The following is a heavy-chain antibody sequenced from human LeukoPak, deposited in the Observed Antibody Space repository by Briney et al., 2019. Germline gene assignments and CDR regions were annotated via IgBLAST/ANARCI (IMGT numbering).Heavy chain of an antibody. CDR2: IYYSGSS. CDR1: GGSLSSSSYY. Sequence: SETLSLTCTVSGGSLSSSSYYWGWIRQPPGKGLEWIGSIYYSGSSYYTPSLKSRVTISVDTSKNQFSLKLSPVIAADTAVYYCANIGVTVDPWGQGTLVTVSS. D-gene: IGHD5-12*01. CDR3: ANIGVTVDP. V-gene: IGHV4-39*01. J-gene: IGHJ5*02.